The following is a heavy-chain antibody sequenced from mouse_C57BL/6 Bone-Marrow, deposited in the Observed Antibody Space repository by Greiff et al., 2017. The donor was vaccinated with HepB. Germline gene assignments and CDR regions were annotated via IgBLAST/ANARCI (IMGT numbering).Heavy chain of an antibody. CDR1: GFTFSDYY. J-gene: IGHJ2*01. V-gene: IGHV5-12*01. D-gene: IGHD2-2*01. CDR2: ISNGGGST. CDR3: ARLPYGFYFDY. Sequence: EVQLVESGGGLVQPGGSLKLSCAASGFTFSDYYMYWVRQTPKKRLEWVAYISNGGGSTYYPDTVKSRFTISRDNAKNTLYLQMSRLKSEDTAMYYCARLPYGFYFDYWGQGTTLTVSS.